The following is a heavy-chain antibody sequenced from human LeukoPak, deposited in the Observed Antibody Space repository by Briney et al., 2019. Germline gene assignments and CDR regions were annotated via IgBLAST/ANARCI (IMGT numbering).Heavy chain of an antibody. D-gene: IGHD3-22*01. Sequence: KPSETLSLTCTVSGGSISSYYWSWIRQPPGKGLEWIGYLYYSGSTNYNPSLKSRVTISVDTSKNQFSLKLSSVTAADTAVYYCARDRAHYYDSSGHAFDIWGQGTMVTVSS. CDR1: GGSISSYY. J-gene: IGHJ3*02. V-gene: IGHV4-59*01. CDR2: LYYSGST. CDR3: ARDRAHYYDSSGHAFDI.